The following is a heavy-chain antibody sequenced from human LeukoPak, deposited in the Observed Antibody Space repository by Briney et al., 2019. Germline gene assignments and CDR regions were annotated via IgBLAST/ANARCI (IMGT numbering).Heavy chain of an antibody. D-gene: IGHD3-16*01. J-gene: IGHJ4*02. CDR3: AKGYYDYVWGSYYFDY. CDR1: GFSFSTYG. CDR2: MWYDGSKD. V-gene: IGHV3-33*06. Sequence: GGSLRLSCAASGFSFSTYGIHWVRQAPGKGLEWVAVMWYDGSKDYYADSVKGRFTISRDNSRDTLYLQMNSLRAEDTAVYYCAKGYYDYVWGSYYFDYWGQGTLVTVSS.